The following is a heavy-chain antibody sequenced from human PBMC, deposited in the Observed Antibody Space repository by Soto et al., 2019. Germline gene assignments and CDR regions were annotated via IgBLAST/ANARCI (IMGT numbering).Heavy chain of an antibody. J-gene: IGHJ6*02. CDR3: ASGTGYSYGYYYYYGMDV. CDR2: IIPIFGTA. V-gene: IGHV1-69*01. CDR1: GGTFSSYA. Sequence: QVQLVQSGAEVKKPGSSVKVSCKASGGTFSSYAISWVRQAPGQGLEGMGGIIPIFGTANYAQKFQGRVTITADESTSTAYMELSSLRSEDTAVYYCASGTGYSYGYYYYYGMDVWGQGTTVTVSS. D-gene: IGHD5-18*01.